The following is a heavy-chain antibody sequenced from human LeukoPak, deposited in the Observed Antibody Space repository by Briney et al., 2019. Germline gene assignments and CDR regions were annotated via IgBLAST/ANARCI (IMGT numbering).Heavy chain of an antibody. D-gene: IGHD3-16*02. CDR2: ISSSGSTI. Sequence: GGSLRLSCAASGFTFSSYEMNWVRQAPGKGLEWVSYISSSGSTIYYADSVKGRFTISRDNAKNSLYLQMNSLRAEDTAVYYCARHPYSWGFDSWGQGTLVTVSS. V-gene: IGHV3-48*03. J-gene: IGHJ4*02. CDR3: ARHPYSWGFDS. CDR1: GFTFSSYE.